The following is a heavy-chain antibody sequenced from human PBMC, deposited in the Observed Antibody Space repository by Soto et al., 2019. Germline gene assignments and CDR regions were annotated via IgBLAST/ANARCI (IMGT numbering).Heavy chain of an antibody. V-gene: IGHV4-30-4*01. Sequence: PSETLSLTCTVSGGSISSGDYYWSWIRQPPGKGLEWIGYIYYSGSTYYNPSLKSRVTISVDTSKNQFSLKLSSVTAADTAVYYCASVLIDRADRDYRGQGTLVTVSS. CDR2: IYYSGST. CDR1: GGSISSGDYY. D-gene: IGHD2-8*02. CDR3: ASVLIDRADRDY. J-gene: IGHJ4*02.